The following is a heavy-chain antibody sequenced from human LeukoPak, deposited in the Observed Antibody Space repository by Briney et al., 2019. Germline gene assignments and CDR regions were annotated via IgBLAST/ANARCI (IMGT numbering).Heavy chain of an antibody. Sequence: GGSLRLSCAASGFTFSSYAMHWVRQAPGKGLEWVAVISYDGSNKYYADSVKGRFTISRDNSKNTLYLQMNSLRAEDTAVYYCARDGKWLRLRGMDYWGQGTLVTVSS. V-gene: IGHV3-30-3*01. J-gene: IGHJ4*02. D-gene: IGHD5-12*01. CDR1: GFTFSSYA. CDR3: ARDGKWLRLRGMDY. CDR2: ISYDGSNK.